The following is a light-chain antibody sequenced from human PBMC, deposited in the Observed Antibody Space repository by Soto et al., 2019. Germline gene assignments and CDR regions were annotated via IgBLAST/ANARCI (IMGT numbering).Light chain of an antibody. V-gene: IGKV3-15*01. CDR2: GAS. CDR3: QPYKNWPPIT. J-gene: IGKJ5*01. CDR1: QSVSSN. Sequence: EIVMTQSPATLSVSPGERATLSCRASQSVSSNLAWYQQKPGQAPRLLISGASTRATGIPARFSGSGSGTEFTLTISSLQSEDFAVYYCQPYKNWPPITFGQGTRLEIK.